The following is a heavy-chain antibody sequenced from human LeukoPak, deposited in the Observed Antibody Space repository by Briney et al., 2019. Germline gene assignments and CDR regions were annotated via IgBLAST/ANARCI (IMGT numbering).Heavy chain of an antibody. V-gene: IGHV4-34*01. CDR1: GGSFSGYY. CDR3: ARVGATTRWFDP. J-gene: IGHJ5*02. D-gene: IGHD1-26*01. CDR2: INHSGST. Sequence: SETLSLTCAVYGGSFSGYYWSWIRQPPGKGLEWIGEINHSGSTNYNPSLKSRVTISVDTSKNQFSLKLSSVTAADTAVYYRARVGATTRWFDPWGQGTLVTVSS.